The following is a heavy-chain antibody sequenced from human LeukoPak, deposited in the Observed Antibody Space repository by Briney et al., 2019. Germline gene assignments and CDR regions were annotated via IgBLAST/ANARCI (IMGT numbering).Heavy chain of an antibody. Sequence: GGSLRLSCTASGFAFSTYWMFWVRQAPGKGLVWVSRINPEGASTTYGDPAKGRFTASRDNAKNALHLQMNSLRVDDTAVYYCARGTAITAGIDFWGEGTLVSVSS. V-gene: IGHV3-74*01. CDR2: INPEGAST. D-gene: IGHD6-19*01. J-gene: IGHJ4*02. CDR3: ARGTAITAGIDF. CDR1: GFAFSTYW.